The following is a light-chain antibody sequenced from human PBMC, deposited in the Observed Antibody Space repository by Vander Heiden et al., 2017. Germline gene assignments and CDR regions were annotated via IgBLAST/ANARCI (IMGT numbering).Light chain of an antibody. CDR1: QSVSSFY. Sequence: IVFPQSPGPLSLAPGERATLSCRASQSVSSFYLAWYQQKPGQAPRLLIYGASSRATGIPDRFSGSGSGTDFTLTISRLEPEDFALYYCQQYGSSPLTFGGGTKVEIK. CDR3: QQYGSSPLT. V-gene: IGKV3-20*01. CDR2: GAS. J-gene: IGKJ4*01.